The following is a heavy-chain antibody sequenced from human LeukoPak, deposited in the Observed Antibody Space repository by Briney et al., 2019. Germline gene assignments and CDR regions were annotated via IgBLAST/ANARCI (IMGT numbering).Heavy chain of an antibody. Sequence: PSETLSLTCTVSGGSISSGDYYWSWIRQPPGKGLEWIGYIYYSGSTNYNPSLKSRVTISVDTSKNQFSLKLSSVTAADTAVYYCARVSGYGDPLPLDYWGQGTLVTVSS. V-gene: IGHV4-61*08. CDR1: GGSISSGDYY. CDR2: IYYSGST. D-gene: IGHD4-17*01. J-gene: IGHJ4*02. CDR3: ARVSGYGDPLPLDY.